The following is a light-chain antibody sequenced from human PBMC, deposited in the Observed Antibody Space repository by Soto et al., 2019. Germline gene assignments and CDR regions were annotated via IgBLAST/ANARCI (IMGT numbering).Light chain of an antibody. J-gene: IGKJ5*01. CDR3: QQRSSWPIT. Sequence: EIVLTPSPATLSLSPGERATLSCRASQSVSNFLAWYLQRPGQAPRLLIFDASKRAAGVPARFSGSGSGTDFTLTISILEPEDFAVYYCQQRSSWPITFGQGTRLEIK. CDR1: QSVSNF. V-gene: IGKV3-11*01. CDR2: DAS.